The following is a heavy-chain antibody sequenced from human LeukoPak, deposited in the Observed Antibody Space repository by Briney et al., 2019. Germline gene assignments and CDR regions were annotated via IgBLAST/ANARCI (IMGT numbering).Heavy chain of an antibody. J-gene: IGHJ4*02. Sequence: ASVKVSCKASGGTFRSDAISWVRQAPGKGLEWMGGFDPEDGETIYAQKFQGRVTMTEDTSTDTAYMELSSLRSEDTAVYYCATDSSGYPGGYWGQGTLVTVSS. CDR1: GGTFRSDA. D-gene: IGHD3-22*01. V-gene: IGHV1-24*01. CDR2: FDPEDGET. CDR3: ATDSSGYPGGY.